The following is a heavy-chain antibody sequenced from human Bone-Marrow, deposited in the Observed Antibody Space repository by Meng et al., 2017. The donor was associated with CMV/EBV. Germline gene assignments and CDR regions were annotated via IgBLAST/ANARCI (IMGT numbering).Heavy chain of an antibody. J-gene: IGHJ6*02. CDR3: ARVAITSYYYGMDV. D-gene: IGHD1-20*01. CDR1: GYTFSTYD. V-gene: IGHV1-8*01. CDR2: MNPSSGNT. Sequence: ASVKVSCKASGYTFSTYDINWVRQATGQGLEWLGWMNPSSGNTGYAHKVQGRVTMTRSTSISTAYMELSSLRSEDTAVYYCARVAITSYYYGMDVWGQGTTVTVS.